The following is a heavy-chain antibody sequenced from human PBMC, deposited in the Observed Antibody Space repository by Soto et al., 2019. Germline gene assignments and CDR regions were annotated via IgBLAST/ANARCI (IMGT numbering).Heavy chain of an antibody. V-gene: IGHV3-7*03. Sequence: GGSLRLSCAASGFTFSTYWMSWVRQAPGKGLEWVAIIKQDGSETYYVDSVKGRFTISRDNAKNSLYLQMNSLRAEDTAVYYCVTMIVEDGMDVWGQGTTVTVSS. D-gene: IGHD3-22*01. CDR2: IKQDGSET. CDR3: VTMIVEDGMDV. CDR1: GFTFSTYW. J-gene: IGHJ6*02.